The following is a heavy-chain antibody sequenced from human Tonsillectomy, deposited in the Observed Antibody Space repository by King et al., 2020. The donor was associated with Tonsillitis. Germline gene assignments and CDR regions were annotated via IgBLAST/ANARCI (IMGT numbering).Heavy chain of an antibody. D-gene: IGHD3-16*02. CDR3: ARGRDYDYVWGSYRSHDN. V-gene: IGHV4-34*01. J-gene: IGHJ4*02. CDR2: INHSGST. CDR1: GGSFSGYY. Sequence: VQLQQWGAGLLKPSETLSLPCAVYGGSFSGYYWSWIRQPPGKGLEWIGEINHSGSTNYNPSLKSRVTISVDTSKNQFSLKLSSVTAADTAVYYCARGRDYDYVWGSYRSHDNWGQGTLVTVSS.